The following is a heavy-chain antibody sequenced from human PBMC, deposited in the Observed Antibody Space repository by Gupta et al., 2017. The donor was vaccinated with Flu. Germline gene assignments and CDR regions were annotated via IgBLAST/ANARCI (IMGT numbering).Heavy chain of an antibody. J-gene: IGHJ6*02. Sequence: QVQLVQAGAEGKKPGSSVKISCKASGATFSSHAISWVRQAPGQGLEWMGGIIPKFDTPNYAQKFQGRVTITADKSTSTVYMELSSLRSEDTAVYYCARDYDGTGTYYYYYFGMDVWGQGTTVTV. D-gene: IGHD3-22*01. CDR1: GATFSSHA. CDR3: ARDYDGTGTYYYYYFGMDV. V-gene: IGHV1-69*06. CDR2: IIPKFDTP.